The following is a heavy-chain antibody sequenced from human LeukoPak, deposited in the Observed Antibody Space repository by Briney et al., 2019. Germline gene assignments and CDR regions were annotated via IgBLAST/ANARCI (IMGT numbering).Heavy chain of an antibody. CDR2: ISASSSTI. D-gene: IGHD2-2*01. CDR1: GFTFSSYS. J-gene: IGHJ4*02. Sequence: GGSVRLSCAASGFTFSSYSMNWVRQAPGKGLEWVSYISASSSTIYYADSVKGRFTISRDNSKNSLYLQMNSLRGEDTAVYYCATQQRGYCSATSCYRFDYWGQGTLVTVSS. CDR3: ATQQRGYCSATSCYRFDY. V-gene: IGHV3-48*01.